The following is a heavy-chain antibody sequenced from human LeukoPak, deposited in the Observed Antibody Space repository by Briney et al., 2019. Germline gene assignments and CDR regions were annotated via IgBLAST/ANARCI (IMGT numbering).Heavy chain of an antibody. J-gene: IGHJ6*02. Sequence: PSQTLSLTCTVSGGSISSGSYYWSWIRQPAGTGLEWIGRIYTSGSTNYNPSLKSRVTISVDTSKNQFSLKLSSVTAADTAVYYCARDPSIAVAGIYGMDVWGQGTTVTVSS. D-gene: IGHD6-19*01. V-gene: IGHV4-61*02. CDR3: ARDPSIAVAGIYGMDV. CDR1: GGSISSGSYY. CDR2: IYTSGST.